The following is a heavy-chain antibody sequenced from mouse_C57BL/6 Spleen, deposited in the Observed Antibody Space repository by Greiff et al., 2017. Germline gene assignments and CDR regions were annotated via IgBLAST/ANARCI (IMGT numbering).Heavy chain of an antibody. Sequence: QVQLKESGAELVRPGASVTLSCKASGYTFTDYEMHWVKQTPVHGLEWIGAIDPETGGTAYNQKFKGKAILTADKSSSTAYMELRSLTSEDSAVYYCTRGEYYGSSFFDYWGQGTTLTVSS. D-gene: IGHD1-1*01. CDR3: TRGEYYGSSFFDY. V-gene: IGHV1-15*01. CDR1: GYTFTDYE. J-gene: IGHJ2*01. CDR2: IDPETGGT.